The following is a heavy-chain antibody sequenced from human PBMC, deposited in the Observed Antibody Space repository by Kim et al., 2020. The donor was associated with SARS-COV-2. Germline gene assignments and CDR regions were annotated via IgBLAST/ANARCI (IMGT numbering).Heavy chain of an antibody. V-gene: IGHV4-4*02. CDR2: IYHSGST. CDR1: GGSISSSNW. J-gene: IGHJ1*01. CDR3: ARRVVWADTAMSQIGY. Sequence: SETLSLTCAVSGGSISSSNWWSWVRQPPGKGLEWIGEIYHSGSTNYNPSLKSRVTISVDKSKNQFSLKLSSVTAADTAVYYCARRVVWADTAMSQIGYWGQGTLVTVSS. D-gene: IGHD5-18*01.